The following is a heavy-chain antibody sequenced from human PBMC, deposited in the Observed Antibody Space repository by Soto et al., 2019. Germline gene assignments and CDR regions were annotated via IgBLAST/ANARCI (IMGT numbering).Heavy chain of an antibody. V-gene: IGHV3-49*03. CDR1: GFTFGDYA. J-gene: IGHJ6*02. Sequence: GGSLRLSCTASGFTFGDYAMSWFRQAPGKGLEWVGFIRSKAYGGTTEYAASVKGRFTISRDDSKSIAYLQMNSLKTEDTAVYYCTRDYDSSVYYYAPEDYYYYGMDVWGQGTTVTVSS. D-gene: IGHD3-22*01. CDR2: IRSKAYGGTT. CDR3: TRDYDSSVYYYAPEDYYYYGMDV.